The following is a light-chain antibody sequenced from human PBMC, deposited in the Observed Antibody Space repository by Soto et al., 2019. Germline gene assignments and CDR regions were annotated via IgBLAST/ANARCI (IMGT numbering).Light chain of an antibody. CDR1: QSVSSNF. V-gene: IGKV3-20*01. J-gene: IGKJ1*01. CDR2: GAL. Sequence: EIVLTQSPGTLSLSPGERATLSCRASQSVSSNFLAWYQQKPGQAPRLLIYGALSRATGIPDRFSGSGSGTDFTLTISRLEPEDFAVYYCQQYGSLPRTFGQGTKVDIK. CDR3: QQYGSLPRT.